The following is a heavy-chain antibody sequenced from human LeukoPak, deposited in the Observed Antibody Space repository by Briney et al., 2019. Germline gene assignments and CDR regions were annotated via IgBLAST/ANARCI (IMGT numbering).Heavy chain of an antibody. V-gene: IGHV4-34*01. CDR1: GGSFSGYY. D-gene: IGHD3-22*01. Sequence: SETLSLTCAVYGGSFSGYYWSWIRQPPGKGLEWIGEINHSGSTNYNPSLKSRVTISVDTSKNQFSLKLSSVTAADTAVYYCARLPPKYYYDSSSASDIWGQGTMVTVSS. CDR3: ARLPPKYYYDSSSASDI. CDR2: INHSGST. J-gene: IGHJ3*02.